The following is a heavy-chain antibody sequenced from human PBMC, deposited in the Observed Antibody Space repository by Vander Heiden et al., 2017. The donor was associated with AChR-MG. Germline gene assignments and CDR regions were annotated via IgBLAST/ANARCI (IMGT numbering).Heavy chain of an antibody. CDR1: GFTCSSYA. V-gene: IGHV3-23*01. D-gene: IGHD3-22*01. CDR3: AHPTYYYDK. CDR2: ISGSGGST. J-gene: IGHJ4*02. Sequence: EVQLSESGGGLVRPGWSLRRPCQAPGFTCSSYAMSWVRQAPGKGLKWVSAISGSGGSTYYADSVKGRFTISRDNSKNTLYLQMNSLRAEDTAVYYCAHPTYYYDKWGQGTLVTVSS.